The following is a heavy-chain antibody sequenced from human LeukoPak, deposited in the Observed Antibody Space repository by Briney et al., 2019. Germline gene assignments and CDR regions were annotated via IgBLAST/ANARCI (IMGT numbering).Heavy chain of an antibody. D-gene: IGHD3-16*01. CDR3: ARGRRLRLGELFFY. CDR2: MNPNSGNT. J-gene: IGHJ4*02. Sequence: ASVKVSCKASGDTFTSYDINWVRQATGQGLEWMGWMNPNSGNTGYAQKFQGRVTMTRNTSISTAYMELSSLRSEDTAVYYCARGRRLRLGELFFYWGQGTLVTVSS. V-gene: IGHV1-8*01. CDR1: GDTFTSYD.